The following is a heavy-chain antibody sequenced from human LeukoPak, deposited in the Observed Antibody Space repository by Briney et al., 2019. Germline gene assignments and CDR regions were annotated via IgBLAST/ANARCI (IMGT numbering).Heavy chain of an antibody. J-gene: IGHJ6*03. D-gene: IGHD1-1*01. CDR3: ARGPPRGKYYYMDV. CDR2: IGTASDT. CDR1: GFTFSSFD. V-gene: IGHV3-13*01. Sequence: GGSLRLSCAASGFTFSSFDMHWVRQPTGQGLEWVSTIGTASDTYYPGSVEGRFTLSRDNAKNSLYLQMNSLSAGDTAVYYCARGPPRGKYYYMDVWGKGTTVTVSS.